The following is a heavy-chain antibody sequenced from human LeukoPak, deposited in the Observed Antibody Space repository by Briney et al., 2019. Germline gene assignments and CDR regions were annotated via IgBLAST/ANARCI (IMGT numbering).Heavy chain of an antibody. V-gene: IGHV3-7*04. J-gene: IGHJ6*03. Sequence: GGSLRLSCAASGFMFSNYWMSWVRQAPGKGLEWVANIKQDGSESRYVDSVKGRFTISRDNAKNSLYLQMNSLRAEDTAVYYCARVDEDIVATIALNYYYYMDVWGKGTTVTIS. CDR2: IKQDGSES. D-gene: IGHD5-12*01. CDR3: ARVDEDIVATIALNYYYYMDV. CDR1: GFMFSNYW.